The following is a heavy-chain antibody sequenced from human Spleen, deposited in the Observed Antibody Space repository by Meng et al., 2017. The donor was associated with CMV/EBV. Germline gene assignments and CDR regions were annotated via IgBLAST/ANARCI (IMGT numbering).Heavy chain of an antibody. D-gene: IGHD1-26*01. CDR1: GLTFTTYN. CDR2: ISSTGDYT. Sequence: GESLKISCAASGLTFTTYNMNWVRQAAGQGLEWIASISSTGDYTYYADSVRGRFSISRLNARNSLFLQMDSLRAEDTAVYYCARDPGIVAYFDYWGQGTLVTVSS. CDR3: ARDPGIVAYFDY. J-gene: IGHJ4*02. V-gene: IGHV3-21*06.